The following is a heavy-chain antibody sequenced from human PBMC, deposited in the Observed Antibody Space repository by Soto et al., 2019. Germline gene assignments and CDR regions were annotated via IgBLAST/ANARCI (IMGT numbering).Heavy chain of an antibody. CDR3: ARKGSCYYHQGNWFDP. V-gene: IGHV4-31*03. J-gene: IGHJ5*02. CDR1: GGSISSGGYY. Sequence: SETLSLTCTVSGGSISSGGYYWSWIRQHPGKGLEWIGYIYYSGSTYYNPSLKSRVTISVDTSKNQFSLKLSSVTAADTAVYYCARKGSCYYHQGNWFDPWGQGTLVTVSS. D-gene: IGHD3-22*01. CDR2: IYYSGST.